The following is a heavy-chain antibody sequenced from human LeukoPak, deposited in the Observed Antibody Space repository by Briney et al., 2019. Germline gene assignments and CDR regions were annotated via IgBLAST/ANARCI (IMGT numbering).Heavy chain of an antibody. CDR3: ARGYSSGWYEDFDY. J-gene: IGHJ4*02. V-gene: IGHV4-39*07. CDR1: GGSISSSSYY. CDR2: IYYSGTT. Sequence: SETLSLTCTVSGGSISSSSYYWGWIRQPPGEGLEWIASIYYSGTTYYNPSLKSRVTISVDTPKNQFSLKLSSVTAADTAVYYCARGYSSGWYEDFDYWGQGTLVTVSS. D-gene: IGHD6-19*01.